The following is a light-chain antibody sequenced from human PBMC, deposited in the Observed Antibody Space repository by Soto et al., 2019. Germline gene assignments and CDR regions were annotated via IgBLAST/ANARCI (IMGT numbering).Light chain of an antibody. V-gene: IGLV2-23*02. Sequence: QSVLTQPASVSGSPGQSITISCTGTSRDVGGYNFVSWYQQHPGKAPKLLVYEVTKRPSEISIRFSGSKSGNTASLTISGLQAKDEADYYCCSDAGSGVYVFGTGTKVTV. J-gene: IGLJ1*01. CDR2: EVT. CDR3: CSDAGSGVYV. CDR1: SRDVGGYNF.